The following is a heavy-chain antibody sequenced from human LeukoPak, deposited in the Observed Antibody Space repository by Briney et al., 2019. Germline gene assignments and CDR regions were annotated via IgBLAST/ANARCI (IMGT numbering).Heavy chain of an antibody. CDR2: ISGSGGST. CDR1: GFTFSSYA. D-gene: IGHD6-13*01. Sequence: GGSLRLSCAASGFTFSSYAMSWVRQAPGKGLEWVSAISGSGGSTYYADSVKGRFTISRDNSKNTLYLQMNSLRAEDTAVYYCAKEYSSSWGIYYYYGMDVWGQGTTVTVSS. J-gene: IGHJ6*02. V-gene: IGHV3-23*01. CDR3: AKEYSSSWGIYYYYGMDV.